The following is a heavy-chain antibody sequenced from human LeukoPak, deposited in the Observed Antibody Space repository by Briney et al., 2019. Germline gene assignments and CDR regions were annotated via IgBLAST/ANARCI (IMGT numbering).Heavy chain of an antibody. D-gene: IGHD3-10*01. CDR3: AKDLETINPTMD. CDR2: IGGSGKNT. J-gene: IGHJ4*02. Sequence: GGSLRLSCAASGFPFSSHAMSWVRQAPGKGLEWVSSIGGSGKNTVYADAVKGRFTISRDNSKDTLYLQMNSLRAEDTAVYYCAKDLETINPTMDWGQGTLVTVSS. CDR1: GFPFSSHA. V-gene: IGHV3-23*01.